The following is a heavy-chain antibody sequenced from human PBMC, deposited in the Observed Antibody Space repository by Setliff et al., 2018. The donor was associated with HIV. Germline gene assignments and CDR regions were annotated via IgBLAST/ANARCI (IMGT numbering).Heavy chain of an antibody. J-gene: IGHJ3*02. D-gene: IGHD3-3*01. V-gene: IGHV5-51*01. Sequence: GESLKIPCKGSGYSFTSYWIGWVRQMPGKGLEWMGIIYPGDSDTRYSPSFQGQVTISADKSISTAYLQWSSLKASDTAMYYCARPLPYYNFWSGYDAFDIWGQGTMVTVSS. CDR2: IYPGDSDT. CDR3: ARPLPYYNFWSGYDAFDI. CDR1: GYSFTSYW.